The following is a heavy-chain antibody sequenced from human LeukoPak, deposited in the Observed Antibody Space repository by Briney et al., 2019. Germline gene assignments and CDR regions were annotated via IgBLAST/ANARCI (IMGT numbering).Heavy chain of an antibody. V-gene: IGHV1-69*06. CDR2: IIPIFGTA. CDR1: GGTFISYA. J-gene: IGHJ4*02. Sequence: GAAVKVSCKACGGTFISYAISGVRQAPGQGRGWMGGIIPIFGTANYAQKFQGRVTITADKSTSTAYMELSSLRSEDTAVYYCAGYDYVWGSYRSQQLDYWGQGTLVTVSS. CDR3: AGYDYVWGSYRSQQLDY. D-gene: IGHD3-16*02.